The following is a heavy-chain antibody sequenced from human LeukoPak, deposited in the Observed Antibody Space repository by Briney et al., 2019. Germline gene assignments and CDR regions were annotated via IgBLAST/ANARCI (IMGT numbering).Heavy chain of an antibody. D-gene: IGHD3-3*01. CDR1: GFTFSSYG. Sequence: GGSLRLSCAGSGFTFSSYGMNWVRQAPGKGLEWVSAIGSSGGYIYYADSVKGRFTISRDNAKNSLYLQMNSLRAEDTAVYYCARDLNDFWSGYHFDYWGQGTLVTVSS. CDR2: IGSSGGYI. CDR3: ARDLNDFWSGYHFDY. V-gene: IGHV3-21*01. J-gene: IGHJ4*02.